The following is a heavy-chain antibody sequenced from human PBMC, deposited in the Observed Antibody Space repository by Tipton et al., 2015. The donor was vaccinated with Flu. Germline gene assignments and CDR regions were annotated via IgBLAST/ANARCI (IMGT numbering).Heavy chain of an antibody. CDR2: IYYSGST. D-gene: IGHD1-1*01. CDR1: GGSISSYY. Sequence: TLSLTCTVSGGSISSYYWSWIRQPPGKGLEWIGYIYYSGSTNYNPSLKSRVTISVDTSKNQFSLKLSSVTAADTAVYYCARHDPWNDYYMDVWGKGTTVTVSS. J-gene: IGHJ6*03. V-gene: IGHV4-59*08. CDR3: ARHDPWNDYYMDV.